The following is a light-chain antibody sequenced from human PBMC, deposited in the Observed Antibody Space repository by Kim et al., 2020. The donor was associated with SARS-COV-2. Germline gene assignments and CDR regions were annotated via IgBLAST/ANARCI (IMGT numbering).Light chain of an antibody. J-gene: IGLJ3*02. CDR3: QAWDSSIWV. CDR2: QDS. V-gene: IGLV3-1*01. Sequence: SVAPGKTASITCSGDKLGDKYACWYQQKPGQSPVLVIYQDSKRPSGIPERFSGSNSGNTATLTISGTQAMDEADYYCQAWDSSIWVFGGGTQLTVL. CDR1: KLGDKY.